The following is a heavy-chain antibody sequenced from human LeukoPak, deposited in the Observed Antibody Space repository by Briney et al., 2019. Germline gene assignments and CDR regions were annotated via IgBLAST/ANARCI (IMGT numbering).Heavy chain of an antibody. J-gene: IGHJ6*03. D-gene: IGHD4-11*01. CDR1: GGSFSGYY. V-gene: IGHV4-34*01. CDR2: INHSGST. CDR3: ARRGSYSNYFDYYYYYMDV. Sequence: SETLSLTRAVYGGSFSGYYWSWIRQPPGKGLEWIGEINHSGSTNYNPSLKSRVTISVDTSKNQFSLKLSSVTAADTAVYYCARRGSYSNYFDYYYYYMDVWGKGTTVTVSS.